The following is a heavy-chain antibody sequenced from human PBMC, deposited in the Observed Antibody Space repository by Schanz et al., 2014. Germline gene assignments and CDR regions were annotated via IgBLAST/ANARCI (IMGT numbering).Heavy chain of an antibody. Sequence: QVLLVQSGAEVKKPGASVKVSCKASGYRFIGYYVTWVRQSPGQGLECLGRVSPYSGGTNYAQKLQSRVTMTTDTSTSTAYMELRGLTSDDTAVYYCARFNSGSHSPPYYYYGMDVGGQGTTVTVSS. CDR3: ARFNSGSHSPPYYYYGMDV. J-gene: IGHJ6*02. CDR2: VSPYSGGT. CDR1: GYRFIGYY. V-gene: IGHV1-18*04. D-gene: IGHD1-26*01.